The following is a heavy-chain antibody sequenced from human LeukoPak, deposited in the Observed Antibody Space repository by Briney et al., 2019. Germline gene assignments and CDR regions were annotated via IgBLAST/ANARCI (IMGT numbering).Heavy chain of an antibody. D-gene: IGHD5-24*01. CDR2: IYYNGNT. CDR3: ASRGDGYSYFDWYFDL. CDR1: GGSINNYY. J-gene: IGHJ2*01. V-gene: IGHV4-59*01. Sequence: SETLSLTCTVSGGSINNYYWSWIRQPPGKGLEWIAYIYYNGNTNYNPSLKSRITISADTSENQFSLKLSSVTAADTAVYYCASRGDGYSYFDWYFDLWGRGTLVTVSS.